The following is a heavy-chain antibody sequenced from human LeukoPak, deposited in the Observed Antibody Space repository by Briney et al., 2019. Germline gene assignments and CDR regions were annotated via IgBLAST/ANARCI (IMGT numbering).Heavy chain of an antibody. Sequence: PSETLSLTCTVSGYSISSGYYWGWIRQPPGKGLEWIGSIYHRGSTYYNPSLKSRVTISVDTSKNQFSLKLSSVTAADTAVYYCARDEGDYWGQGTLVTVSS. CDR1: GYSISSGYY. V-gene: IGHV4-38-2*02. CDR3: ARDEGDY. J-gene: IGHJ4*02. CDR2: IYHRGST.